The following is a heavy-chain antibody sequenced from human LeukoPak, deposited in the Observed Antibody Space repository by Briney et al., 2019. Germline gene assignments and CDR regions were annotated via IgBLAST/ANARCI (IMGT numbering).Heavy chain of an antibody. D-gene: IGHD3-22*01. CDR1: GFTFSSYA. CDR2: IYYSGST. Sequence: LRLSCAASGFTFSSYAMSWVRQHPGKGLEWIGYIYYSGSTYYNPSLKSRVTISVDTPKNQFSLKLSSVTAADTAVYYCARSQSKSDYYEDYWGQGTLVTVSS. V-gene: IGHV4-31*02. J-gene: IGHJ4*02. CDR3: ARSQSKSDYYEDY.